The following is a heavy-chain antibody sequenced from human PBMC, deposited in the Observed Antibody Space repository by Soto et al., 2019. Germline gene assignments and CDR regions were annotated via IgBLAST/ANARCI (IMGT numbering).Heavy chain of an antibody. CDR3: ATIRNILTGYPGHFDY. CDR1: GSACSGYD. V-gene: IGHV4-59*01. D-gene: IGHD3-9*01. Sequence: AETVSLTCTGSGSACSGYDSTLLVPPPGKGLEWIGYIYYSGSTNYNPSPKSRVTISVDTSKNQSSLQLSSVTAADTPVHSCATIRNILTGYPGHFDYWGQRTLVTVSS. J-gene: IGHJ4*02. CDR2: IYYSGST.